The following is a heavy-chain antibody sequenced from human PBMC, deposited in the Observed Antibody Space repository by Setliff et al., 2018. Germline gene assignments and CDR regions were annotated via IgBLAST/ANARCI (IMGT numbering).Heavy chain of an antibody. V-gene: IGHV3-48*01. Sequence: ETLSLTCAVYGGSFSDYYWNWVRQAPGKGLEWVSYISSSSSTIYYADSVKGRFTISRDNAKNSLYLQMNSLRAEDTAVYYCARDHVYGSQYYYYYYGMDVWGQGTTVTVSS. CDR1: GGSFSDYY. CDR3: ARDHVYGSQYYYYYYGMDV. CDR2: ISSSSSTI. J-gene: IGHJ6*02. D-gene: IGHD3-10*01.